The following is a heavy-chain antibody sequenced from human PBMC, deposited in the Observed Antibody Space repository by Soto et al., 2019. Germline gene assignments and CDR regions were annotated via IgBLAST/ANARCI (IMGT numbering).Heavy chain of an antibody. CDR3: ATKGNGIYYFDY. D-gene: IGHD1-1*01. CDR2: IHHSGST. Sequence: SETLSLTCAVSGYSISSDNWWVWIRQSPGKGLEWIGYIHHSGSTYYNPSLKSRLTMSVDTSKNQFSLELSSVTAVDTAMYYCATKGNGIYYFDYWGQGTLVTVS. CDR1: GYSISSDNW. V-gene: IGHV4-28*01. J-gene: IGHJ4*02.